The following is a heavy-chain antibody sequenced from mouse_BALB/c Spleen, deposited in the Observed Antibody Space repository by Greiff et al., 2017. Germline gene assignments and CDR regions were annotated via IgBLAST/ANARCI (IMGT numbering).Heavy chain of an antibody. V-gene: IGHV5-6*01. J-gene: IGHJ2*01. CDR1: GFTFSSYG. D-gene: IGHD2-4*01. CDR2: ISSGGSYT. CDR3: ARQGDYGGYYFDY. Sequence: EVNVVESGGDLVKPGGSLKLSCAASGFTFSSYGMSWVRQTPDKRLEWVATISSGGSYTYYPDSVKGRFTISRDNAKNTLYLQMSSLKSEDTAMYYCARQGDYGGYYFDYWGQGTTLTVSS.